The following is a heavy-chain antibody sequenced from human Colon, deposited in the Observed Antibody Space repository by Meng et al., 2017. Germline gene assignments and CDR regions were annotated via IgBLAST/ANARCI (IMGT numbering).Heavy chain of an antibody. CDR2: IYHSGST. CDR3: ARVASGYPGVY. Sequence: SETLSLTCTVSNYSISSGYYWGWIRQPPGKGLEWIGSIYHSGSTYYNPSLKSRVTISVDTSKNHFSLKLSSVTAADTAVYYCARVASGYPGVYWGRGTLVTAPQ. J-gene: IGHJ4*02. CDR1: NYSISSGYY. D-gene: IGHD5-12*01. V-gene: IGHV4-38-2*02.